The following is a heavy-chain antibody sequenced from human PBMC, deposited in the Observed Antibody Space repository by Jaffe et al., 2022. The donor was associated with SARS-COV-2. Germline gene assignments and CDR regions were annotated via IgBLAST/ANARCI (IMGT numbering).Heavy chain of an antibody. Sequence: EEQLVESGGALVQPGGSLRLSCAASGFTFTNHWMHWVRQAPGKGLVWVARISSDGSPTTYADSVRGRFTVSRDNAKDTLFLQMNSLRAEDSAVYYCARETEYRSYYNGKHYYYMDVWGKGTTVAVSS. CDR3: ARETEYRSYYNGKHYYYMDV. CDR1: GFTFTNHW. J-gene: IGHJ6*03. CDR2: ISSDGSPT. V-gene: IGHV3-74*03. D-gene: IGHD3-10*01.